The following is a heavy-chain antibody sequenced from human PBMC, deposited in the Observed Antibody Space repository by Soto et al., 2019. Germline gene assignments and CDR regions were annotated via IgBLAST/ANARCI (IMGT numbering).Heavy chain of an antibody. Sequence: EMQLLESGGNLVQPGGSLRLSCAASGFTFSSYAMSWVRQAPGKGLEWVSTISGRGAGTYYADSVKGRFTFSRDNSKNTLYLQMNSLRAEDTAVYYCARGVWFDPWGQGTLVTVSS. CDR2: ISGRGAGT. J-gene: IGHJ5*02. V-gene: IGHV3-23*01. CDR1: GFTFSSYA. CDR3: ARGVWFDP.